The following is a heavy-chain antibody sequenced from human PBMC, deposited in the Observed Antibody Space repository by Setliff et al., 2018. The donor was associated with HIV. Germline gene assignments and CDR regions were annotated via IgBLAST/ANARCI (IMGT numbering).Heavy chain of an antibody. CDR3: ARGSAYWDFDY. V-gene: IGHV1-8*02. CDR1: GDTFTTYD. Sequence: ASVKVSCKASGDTFTTYDINWVRQATGQGPEWIGWMNTNSGNTGYAQNFQGRVTMTRDTSIITAYMELSSPRYDDTAVYYCARGSAYWDFDYWGQGTLVTVSS. CDR2: MNTNSGNT. J-gene: IGHJ4*02. D-gene: IGHD2-8*02.